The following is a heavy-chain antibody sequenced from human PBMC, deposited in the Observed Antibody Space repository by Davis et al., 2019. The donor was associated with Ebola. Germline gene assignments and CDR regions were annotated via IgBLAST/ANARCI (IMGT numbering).Heavy chain of an antibody. CDR3: SGYSQPFDY. CDR2: FYYTGTT. V-gene: IGHV4-39*01. J-gene: IGHJ4*02. Sequence: SETLSLTCTVSGGSITSGDYYWGWIRQSPRKGLEWIGTFYYTGTTFYNPSLRSRITVSVDPSKNQFSLNLNSATAADTAVYDSSGYSQPFDYWGQGSLVTVSS. CDR1: GGSITSGDYY. D-gene: IGHD3-22*01.